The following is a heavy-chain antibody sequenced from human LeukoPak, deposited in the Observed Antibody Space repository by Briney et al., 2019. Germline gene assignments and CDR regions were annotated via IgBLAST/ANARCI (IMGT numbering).Heavy chain of an antibody. CDR1: GGSVSSGSYY. Sequence: PSETLSLTCTVSGGSVSSGSYYWSWIRQPPGKGLEWIGYIYYSGSTNYNPSLKSRVTISVDTSKNQFSLKLSSVTAADTAVYYCALAGDGYRFDYGARETLVTVSS. CDR3: ALAGDGYRFDY. V-gene: IGHV4-61*01. CDR2: IYYSGST. J-gene: IGHJ4*02. D-gene: IGHD5-24*01.